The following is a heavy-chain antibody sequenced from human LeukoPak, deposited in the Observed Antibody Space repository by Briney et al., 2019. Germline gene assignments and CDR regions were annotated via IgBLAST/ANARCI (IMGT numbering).Heavy chain of an antibody. CDR3: AKVLSIVVVPAATRAFDY. Sequence: GGSLRLSCAASGFTFSSYAMSWVRQAPGKGLEWVSAISGSGGSTYYADSVKGRFTISRGNSKNTLYLQMNSLRAEDTAVYYCAKVLSIVVVPAATRAFDYWGQGTLVTVSS. J-gene: IGHJ4*02. V-gene: IGHV3-23*01. CDR2: ISGSGGST. CDR1: GFTFSSYA. D-gene: IGHD2-2*01.